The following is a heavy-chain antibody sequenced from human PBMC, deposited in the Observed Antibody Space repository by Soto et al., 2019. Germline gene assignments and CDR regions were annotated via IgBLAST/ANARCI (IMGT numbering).Heavy chain of an antibody. D-gene: IGHD3-10*01. Sequence: EVQLLESGGGLVQPGGSLRLSCAASGFTFSDYAMTWVRQAPGKGLEWGSAISAGSLSTFYADSVKGRFTVSRDNSKNTLYLQMNSLRAEDTAIYYCVEAGVSNYRSDYWGQGTLVTVSS. J-gene: IGHJ4*02. V-gene: IGHV3-23*01. CDR3: VEAGVSNYRSDY. CDR2: ISAGSLST. CDR1: GFTFSDYA.